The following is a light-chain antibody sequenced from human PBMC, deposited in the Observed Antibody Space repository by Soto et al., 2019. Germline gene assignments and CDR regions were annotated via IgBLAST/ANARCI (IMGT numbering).Light chain of an antibody. J-gene: IGKJ4*01. V-gene: IGKV3-15*01. CDR1: QSVYSN. Sequence: IVLTQSPVTLSVLPGERATLSCRASQSVYSNLAWYQQRPGQAPRLLIYGASTRATGIPARVSGSGSGTEFTLTISSLQSEDFAVYYCQQYNNWPLTFGGGTRVEIK. CDR3: QQYNNWPLT. CDR2: GAS.